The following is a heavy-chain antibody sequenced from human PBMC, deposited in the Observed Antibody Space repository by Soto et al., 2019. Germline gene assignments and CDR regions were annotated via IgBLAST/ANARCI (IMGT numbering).Heavy chain of an antibody. CDR3: ARDQGEEQWRSLGIDY. V-gene: IGHV3-33*01. CDR1: GFTFSSYG. J-gene: IGHJ4*02. CDR2: IWYDGSNK. Sequence: QVQLVESGGGVVQPGRSLRLSCAASGFTFSSYGMHWVRQAPGKGLEWVAVIWYDGSNKYYADSVKGRFTISRDNSKNTLYLQMNSLRAEDTAVYYCARDQGEEQWRSLGIDYWGQGTLVTVSS. D-gene: IGHD6-19*01.